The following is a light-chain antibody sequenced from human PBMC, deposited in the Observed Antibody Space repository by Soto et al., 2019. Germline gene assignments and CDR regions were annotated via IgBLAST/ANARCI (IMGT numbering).Light chain of an antibody. Sequence: QSALAQPASVSGSPGQSITISCTGSSNDVGGYDYVSWYQQHPGKVPKLIIFEVSNRPSGVSNRFSGSKSGNTASLTISGLQAEDEADYYCFSFTFSSPWVFGGGTKLTVL. V-gene: IGLV2-14*01. CDR1: SNDVGGYDY. CDR2: EVS. J-gene: IGLJ3*02. CDR3: FSFTFSSPWV.